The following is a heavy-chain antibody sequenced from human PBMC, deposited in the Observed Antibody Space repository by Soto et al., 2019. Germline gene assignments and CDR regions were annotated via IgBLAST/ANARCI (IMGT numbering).Heavy chain of an antibody. J-gene: IGHJ4*02. CDR1: GFSLSTSGVG. Sequence: QITLKESGPTLVKPTQTLTLTCTFSGFSLSTSGVGVGWIRQPPGKALEWLALIYWDDDKRYSPSLKSRLTITKDTSKNQVVLTMTNMDPVDTATYYCAHSGDYYGSGSYYNGLDFDYWGQGTLVTVSS. D-gene: IGHD3-10*01. CDR3: AHSGDYYGSGSYYNGLDFDY. V-gene: IGHV2-5*02. CDR2: IYWDDDK.